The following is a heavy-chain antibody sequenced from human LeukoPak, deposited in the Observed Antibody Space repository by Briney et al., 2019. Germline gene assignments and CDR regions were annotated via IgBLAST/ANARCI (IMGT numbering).Heavy chain of an antibody. J-gene: IGHJ4*02. Sequence: QPGGSLRLSCAASGFSFGSYDMNWVRQAPGKGLERVSYISSSGSAIYYADSVKGRFTISRDNAKKSLYLQMNSLRAEDTAVYYCARVGSYEDYWGQGTLVTVSS. V-gene: IGHV3-48*03. CDR1: GFSFGSYD. D-gene: IGHD3-16*01. CDR2: ISSSGSAI. CDR3: ARVGSYEDY.